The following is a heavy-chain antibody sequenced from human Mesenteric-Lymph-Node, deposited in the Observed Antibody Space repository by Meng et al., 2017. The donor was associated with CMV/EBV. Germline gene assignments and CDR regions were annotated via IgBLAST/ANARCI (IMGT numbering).Heavy chain of an antibody. D-gene: IGHD1-26*01. CDR3: ASGLVSGPVGVDSY. V-gene: IGHV3-21*01. CDR1: GFTFSSHS. J-gene: IGHJ4*02. CDR2: ISSSSSYI. Sequence: GESLKISCAASGFTFSSHSMNWVRQAPGKGLEWVSSISSSSSYIYYADSVKGRFTISRDNAKNSLYLQMNSLRAEDTAVYYCASGLVSGPVGVDSYWGQGTLVTVSS.